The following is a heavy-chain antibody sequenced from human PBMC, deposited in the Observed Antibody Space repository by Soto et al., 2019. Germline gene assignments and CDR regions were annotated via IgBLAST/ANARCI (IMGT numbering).Heavy chain of an antibody. V-gene: IGHV4-59*08. CDR2: IYYGGTT. CDR1: GGSIXSYY. CDR3: ARLGRYYQSLDS. D-gene: IGHD3-10*01. J-gene: IGHJ5*01. Sequence: SETLSLTCTFSGGSIXSYYWSLIRQSPGKGLEWVGYIYYGGTTSYNPSLKSRVTISLETSKSQFSLRLTSVTAADTAVYYCARLGRYYQSLDSWGPGTLVTVSS.